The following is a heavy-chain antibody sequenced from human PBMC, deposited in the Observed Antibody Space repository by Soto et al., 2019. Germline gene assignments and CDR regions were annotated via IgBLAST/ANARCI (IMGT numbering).Heavy chain of an antibody. V-gene: IGHV1-8*01. D-gene: IGHD3-3*01. Sequence: GASVKVSCKASGYTFTSYYINWVRQATGQGLEWMGWMNPNSGNTGYAQKFQGRVTMTRNTSISTAYMELSSLRSEDTAVYYCARGLRSTIFGVVIIRGYYYYGMDVWGQGTTVTVSS. CDR2: MNPNSGNT. J-gene: IGHJ6*02. CDR3: ARGLRSTIFGVVIIRGYYYYGMDV. CDR1: GYTFTSYY.